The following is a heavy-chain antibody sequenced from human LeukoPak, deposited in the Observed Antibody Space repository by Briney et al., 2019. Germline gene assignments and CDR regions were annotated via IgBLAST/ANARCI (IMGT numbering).Heavy chain of an antibody. CDR3: ARGASSSGFSGAFDV. V-gene: IGHV3-53*01. D-gene: IGHD3-22*01. Sequence: PAGGSLRLSCAASGFIVSRNYMSWVRQAPGKGLEWVSIIYSGVNTYYPDSVKGRFTISRDNSKNTVYLQMNSLRAEDTAVYYCARGASSSGFSGAFDVWGQGTKVTVSS. CDR1: GFIVSRNY. J-gene: IGHJ3*01. CDR2: IYSGVNT.